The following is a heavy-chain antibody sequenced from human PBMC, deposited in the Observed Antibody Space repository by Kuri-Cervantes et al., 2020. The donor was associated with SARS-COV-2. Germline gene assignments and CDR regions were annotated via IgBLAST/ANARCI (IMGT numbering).Heavy chain of an antibody. Sequence: GESLKISCAASGFTFSGYAMSWVRQAPGKGLEWVSVIYSGGSSTYYADSMKGRFTISRDNSKNTLYLRMNSLRAEDTAVYYCAKDQDYYDSSGQFDYWGQGTLVTVSS. CDR3: AKDQDYYDSSGQFDY. J-gene: IGHJ4*02. CDR2: IYSGGSST. D-gene: IGHD3-22*01. CDR1: GFTFSGYA. V-gene: IGHV3-23*03.